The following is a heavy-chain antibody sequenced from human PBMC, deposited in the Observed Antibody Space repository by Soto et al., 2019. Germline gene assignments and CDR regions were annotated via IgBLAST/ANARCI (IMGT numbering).Heavy chain of an antibody. D-gene: IGHD3-22*01. CDR2: IYHTGST. J-gene: IGHJ4*02. V-gene: IGHV4-59*01. CDR3: ARVDSSGSYFHH. Sequence: QVQLQESGPGLVKPSETLSLTCTVSGGSISSYYWSWIRQPPGKGLEWIGYIYHTGSTNYNPSLKSRITLSADTSKNQFSLKLSSVTAADTAMYYCARVDSSGSYFHHWGQGTLVTVSS. CDR1: GGSISSYY.